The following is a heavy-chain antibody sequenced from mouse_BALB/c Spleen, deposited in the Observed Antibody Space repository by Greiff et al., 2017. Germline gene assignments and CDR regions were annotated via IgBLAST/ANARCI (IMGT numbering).Heavy chain of an antibody. Sequence: EVMLVESGGGLVKPGGSLKLSCAASGFTFSSYAMSWVRQTPEKRLEWVATISSGGSYTYYPDSVKGRFTISRDNAKNTLYLQMSSLRSEDTAMYYCARQGGYLWYFDVWGAGTTVTVSS. J-gene: IGHJ1*01. CDR2: ISSGGSYT. V-gene: IGHV5-9-3*01. CDR3: ARQGGYLWYFDV. CDR1: GFTFSSYA. D-gene: IGHD2-3*01.